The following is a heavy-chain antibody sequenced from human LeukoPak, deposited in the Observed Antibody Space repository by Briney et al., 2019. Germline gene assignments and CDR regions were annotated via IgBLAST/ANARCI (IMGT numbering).Heavy chain of an antibody. J-gene: IGHJ5*02. CDR1: GFTFSSYT. D-gene: IGHD3-3*01. CDR3: ARGATNDFWSGYGWFDP. V-gene: IGHV3-30*04. Sequence: GRSLRLSCAASGFTFSSYTIHWVRQAPGKGLEWVALISSDGSNKFYANSVKGRFTISRDNSKKTVYLQMNSLRGEDTAVYSCARGATNDFWSGYGWFDPWGQGTLVTVSP. CDR2: ISSDGSNK.